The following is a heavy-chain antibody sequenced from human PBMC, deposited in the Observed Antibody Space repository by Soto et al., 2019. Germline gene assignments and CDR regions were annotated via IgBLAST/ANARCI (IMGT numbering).Heavy chain of an antibody. J-gene: IGHJ6*03. D-gene: IGHD6-6*01. CDR3: AKDLEGYSSSSYYYYYMDV. CDR2: ISYDGSNK. V-gene: IGHV3-30*18. Sequence: GGSLRLSCAASGFTFSSYGMHWVRQAPGKGLEWVAVISYDGSNKYYADSVKGRFTISRDNSKNTMYLQMNSRRAEDTAVYYCAKDLEGYSSSSYYYYYMDVWGKGTTVTVSS. CDR1: GFTFSSYG.